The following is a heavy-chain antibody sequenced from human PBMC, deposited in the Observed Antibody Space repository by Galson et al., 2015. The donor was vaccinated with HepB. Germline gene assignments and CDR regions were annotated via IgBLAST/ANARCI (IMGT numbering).Heavy chain of an antibody. V-gene: IGHV3-21*01. D-gene: IGHD5-24*01. Sequence: SLRLSCAASGFTFSSYSMNWVRQAPGKGLEWVSSISSSSSYIYYADSVKGRFTISRDNAKNSLYLQMNSLRAEDTAVYYCARDARSDGYNPKGPYYYYYGMDVWGQGTTVTVSS. J-gene: IGHJ6*02. CDR1: GFTFSSYS. CDR2: ISSSSSYI. CDR3: ARDARSDGYNPKGPYYYYYGMDV.